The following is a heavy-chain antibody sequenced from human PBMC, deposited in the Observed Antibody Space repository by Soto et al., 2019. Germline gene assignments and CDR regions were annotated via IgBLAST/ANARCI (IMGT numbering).Heavy chain of an antibody. Sequence: EVQLLESGGGLVQPGGSLRLSCAASGFTFSSYAMSWVRQPPGKGLEWVSGINGSGDSTYYADSVKGRFPISRDNPKNTLYLQRNSGSAEDTAVYYCAKGVPGIAVAGTGYFQHWGQGTLVTVSS. CDR2: INGSGDST. D-gene: IGHD6-19*01. V-gene: IGHV3-23*01. CDR1: GFTFSSYA. J-gene: IGHJ1*01. CDR3: AKGVPGIAVAGTGYFQH.